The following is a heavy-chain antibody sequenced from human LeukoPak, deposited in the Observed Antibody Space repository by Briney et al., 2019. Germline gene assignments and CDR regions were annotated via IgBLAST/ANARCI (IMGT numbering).Heavy chain of an antibody. CDR2: ISYDGSNK. J-gene: IGHJ4*02. D-gene: IGHD1-1*01. CDR3: AKDVLAGTPYYFDY. CDR1: GFTFSSYG. Sequence: PGGSLRLSCAASGFTFSSYGMHWVRQAPGKGLEWVAVISYDGSNKYYADSVKGRFTISRDNSKNTLYLQMNSLRAEDTAVYYCAKDVLAGTPYYFDYWGQGTLVTVSS. V-gene: IGHV3-30*18.